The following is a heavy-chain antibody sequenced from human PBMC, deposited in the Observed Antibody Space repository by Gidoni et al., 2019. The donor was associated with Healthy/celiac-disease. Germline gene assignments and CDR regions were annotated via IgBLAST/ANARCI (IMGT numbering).Heavy chain of an antibody. CDR1: GSTFRRYW. CDR2: IQQDGSEK. J-gene: IGHJ2*01. V-gene: IGHV3-7*01. Sequence: EVQLVESGGGLVQPGGSLVLSCAASGSTFRRYWMSWVRQAPGKGLEWGANIQQDGSEKYYVDSVKGRFTISRDNAKNSLYLQMNSLGAEDTAVYYCASIVATIRYRWYFDLWGRGTLVTVSS. CDR3: ASIVATIRYRWYFDL. D-gene: IGHD5-12*01.